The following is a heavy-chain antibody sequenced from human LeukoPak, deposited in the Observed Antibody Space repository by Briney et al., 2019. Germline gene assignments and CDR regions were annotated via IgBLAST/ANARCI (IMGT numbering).Heavy chain of an antibody. Sequence: SEILSLTCTVSGGSISSSSYYWGWIRQPPGKGLEWIGSIYYSGSTYYNPSLKSRVTISVDTSKNQFSLKLSSVTAADTAVYYCARRGPYYYYMDVWGKGTTVTVSS. J-gene: IGHJ6*03. V-gene: IGHV4-39*07. CDR1: GGSISSSSYY. CDR3: ARRGPYYYYMDV. D-gene: IGHD6-25*01. CDR2: IYYSGST.